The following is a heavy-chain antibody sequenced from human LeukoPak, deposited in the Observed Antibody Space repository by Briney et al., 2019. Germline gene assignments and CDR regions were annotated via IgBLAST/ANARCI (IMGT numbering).Heavy chain of an antibody. J-gene: IGHJ4*02. CDR2: IYSGGST. CDR3: AREFDSGNFDY. V-gene: IGHV3-53*01. Sequence: GGSLRLSCAASGFTVSSNYMSWVRQAPGEGLEWVSVIYSGGSTYYADSVKGRFTISRDNSKNTLYLQMNSLRAEDTAVYYCAREFDSGNFDYWGQGTLVTVSS. CDR1: GFTVSSNY. D-gene: IGHD1-26*01.